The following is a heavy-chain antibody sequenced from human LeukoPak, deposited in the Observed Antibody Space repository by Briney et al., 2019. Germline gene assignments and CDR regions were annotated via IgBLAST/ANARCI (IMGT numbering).Heavy chain of an antibody. V-gene: IGHV3-48*02. CDR2: IGISGSHI. J-gene: IGHJ4*02. CDR3: ASDHYYSFDN. Sequence: GGSLRLSCALSGFTFSSYSMNWVRQAPERGLGWGSDIGISGSHIFSADSMRGQNTISTDNDQNSVYLQMNSVRDEDTAVYDCASDHYYSFDNWGQGTLVTVSS. CDR1: GFTFSSYS. D-gene: IGHD2-21*02.